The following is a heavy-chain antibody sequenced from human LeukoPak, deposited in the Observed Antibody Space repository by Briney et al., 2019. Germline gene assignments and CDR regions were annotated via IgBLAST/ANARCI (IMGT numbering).Heavy chain of an antibody. V-gene: IGHV3-7*01. CDR3: AMSDYYGSGSYLEFDP. D-gene: IGHD3-10*01. CDR1: GFTFSSYG. CDR2: IKQDGSEK. J-gene: IGHJ5*02. Sequence: GGSLRLSCAASGFTFSSYGMHWVRQAPGKGLEWVANIKQDGSEKYYVDSVKGRFTISRDNAKKSLYLQMNSLRAEDTAVYYCAMSDYYGSGSYLEFDPWGQGTLVTVSS.